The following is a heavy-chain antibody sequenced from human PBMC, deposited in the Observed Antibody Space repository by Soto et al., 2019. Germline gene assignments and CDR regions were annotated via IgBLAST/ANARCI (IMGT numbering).Heavy chain of an antibody. Sequence: PGGSLRLSCAASGFTFSSYAMSWVRQAPGKGLEWVSAISGSGGSTYYADSVKGRFTISRDNSKNTLYLQMNSLRAEDTAVYYCAKDDQTSSGYYYQGSNAFDIWGQGTMVTGSS. J-gene: IGHJ3*02. CDR3: AKDDQTSSGYYYQGSNAFDI. CDR2: ISGSGGST. CDR1: GFTFSSYA. D-gene: IGHD3-22*01. V-gene: IGHV3-23*01.